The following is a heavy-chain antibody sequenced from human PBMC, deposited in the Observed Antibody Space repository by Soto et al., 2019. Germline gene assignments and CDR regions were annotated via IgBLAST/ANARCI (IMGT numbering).Heavy chain of an antibody. D-gene: IGHD1-7*01. CDR1: GGSISSYY. CDR2: IYYSGST. CDR3: AKASTTWNYEDAFDI. V-gene: IGHV4-59*01. J-gene: IGHJ3*02. Sequence: PSETLSLTCAVSGGSISSYYWSWIRQPPGKGLEWIGYIYYSGSTNYNPSLKSRVTISVDTSKNQFSLKLTSVTAADTAVYYCAKASTTWNYEDAFDIWGQGTMVTV.